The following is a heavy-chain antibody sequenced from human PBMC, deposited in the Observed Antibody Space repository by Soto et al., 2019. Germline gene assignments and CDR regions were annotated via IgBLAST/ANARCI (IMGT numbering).Heavy chain of an antibody. CDR1: GDSISSADYF. V-gene: IGHV4-30-4*01. J-gene: IGHJ4*02. Sequence: SETLSLTCSVSGDSISSADYFWTWIRQSTGKGLEWMGYIFRSGTTYYNPSLKGRLLISIENSKNQFSLRLTSVTAADSAVYFCARASYRPMARNHFWCPGTLVPVSS. CDR3: ARASYRPMARNHF. D-gene: IGHD3-10*01. CDR2: IFRSGTT.